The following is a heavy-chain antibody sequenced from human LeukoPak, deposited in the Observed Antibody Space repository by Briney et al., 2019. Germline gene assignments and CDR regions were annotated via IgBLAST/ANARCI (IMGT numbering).Heavy chain of an antibody. CDR2: SDPKSGAT. CDR1: GYTFTGYY. Sequence: ASVKVSCKASGYTFTGYYIHWLRQAPGQRFEWMGWSDPKSGATKYEHFQGRVTMTRDTSISTAYMELSRLTSDDTAVYYCARMPPLTTVTTFAYYYMDVWGKGTTVTVSS. CDR3: ARMPPLTTVTTFAYYYMDV. J-gene: IGHJ6*03. V-gene: IGHV1-2*02. D-gene: IGHD4-17*01.